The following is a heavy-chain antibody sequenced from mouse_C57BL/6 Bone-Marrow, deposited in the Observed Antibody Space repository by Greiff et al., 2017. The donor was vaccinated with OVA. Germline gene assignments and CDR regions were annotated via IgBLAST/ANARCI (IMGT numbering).Heavy chain of an antibody. CDR2: IDPENGDT. CDR3: TADPWDYYGSSHYFDY. V-gene: IGHV14-4*01. D-gene: IGHD1-1*01. J-gene: IGHJ2*01. Sequence: VQLQQSGAELVRPGASVKLSCTASGFNIKDDYMHWVKQRPEQGLEWIGWIDPENGDTEYASKFQGKATITADTSSNTAYLQLSSLTSEDTAVYYCTADPWDYYGSSHYFDYWGQGTTLTVSS. CDR1: GFNIKDDY.